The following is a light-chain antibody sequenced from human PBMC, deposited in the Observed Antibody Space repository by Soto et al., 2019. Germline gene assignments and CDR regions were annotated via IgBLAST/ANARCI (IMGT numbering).Light chain of an antibody. CDR1: RSILGSSGYNY. CDR2: LGS. Sequence: EIVLTQSPPSLPVTPGEPASISCRSSRSILGSSGYNYLNWYLQKPGQSPQLLIYLGSSRASGVPDRFSGSGSGTDFTLTISRVEAGDVGVYFCAQGLAVPFTFGGGTKVDIK. CDR3: AQGLAVPFT. J-gene: IGKJ4*01. V-gene: IGKV2-28*01.